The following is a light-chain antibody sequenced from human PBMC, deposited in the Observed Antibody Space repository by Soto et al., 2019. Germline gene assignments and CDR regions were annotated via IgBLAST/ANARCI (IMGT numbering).Light chain of an antibody. CDR2: DVS. CDR3: QQYTQSLWT. CDR1: QSVSDNQ. V-gene: IGKV3-20*01. J-gene: IGKJ1*01. Sequence: EIVLTHSPGTLSLSPCERATLSCSTSQSVSDNQLAWYQQKPGQAPRLLIYDVSSRATTIPDRFSGSGSGTDFTLTINRLEPEDFAVYYCQQYTQSLWTFGPGTKVDIK.